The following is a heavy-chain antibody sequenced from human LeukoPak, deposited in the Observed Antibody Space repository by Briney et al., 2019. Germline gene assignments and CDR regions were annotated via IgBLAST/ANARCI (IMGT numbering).Heavy chain of an antibody. CDR3: AKDRAAVAVLFDY. CDR2: IINNGGST. V-gene: IGHV3-23*01. CDR1: GFTFSSYG. Sequence: GGSLRLSCAASGFTFSSYGMSWVRQAPGKGLEWVSAIINNGGSTYYADSVKGRFTISRDNSKNTLYLQMNSLRAEDTAVYYCAKDRAAVAVLFDYWGQGTLVTVSS. D-gene: IGHD6-19*01. J-gene: IGHJ4*02.